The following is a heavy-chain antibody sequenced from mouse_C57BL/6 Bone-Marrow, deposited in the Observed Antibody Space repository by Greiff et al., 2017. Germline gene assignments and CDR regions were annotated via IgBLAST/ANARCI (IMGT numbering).Heavy chain of an antibody. CDR1: GYTFTSYW. D-gene: IGHD6-1*01. CDR3: ARHASYVTFRY. J-gene: IGHJ2*01. V-gene: IGHV1-69*01. CDR2: IDPSDSYI. Sequence: QVQLQQPGAELVMPGASVKLSCKASGYTFTSYWMHWVKQRPGQGLEWIGEIDPSDSYINYNQKFKGKSTLTVDKSSSTAYMQLSSLTSEDSAVYYCARHASYVTFRYWGQGTTLTVSS.